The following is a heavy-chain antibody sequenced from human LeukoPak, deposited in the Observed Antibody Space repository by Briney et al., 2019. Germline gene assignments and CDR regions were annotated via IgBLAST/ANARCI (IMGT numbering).Heavy chain of an antibody. V-gene: IGHV4-59*01. Sequence: SETLSLTCTVSVISINGYHWSWIRQPPGKGLEWIGYIYYSGSTNYNPSLKSRVTISVDTSKNQFSLKLSSVTAADTAVYYCARVVGPRGYSYGIFDYWGQGTLVTVSS. CDR3: ARVVGPRGYSYGIFDY. J-gene: IGHJ4*02. CDR2: IYYSGST. D-gene: IGHD5-18*01. CDR1: VISINGYH.